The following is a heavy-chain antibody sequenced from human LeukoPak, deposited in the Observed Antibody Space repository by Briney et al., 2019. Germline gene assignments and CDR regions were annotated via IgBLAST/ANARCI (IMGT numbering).Heavy chain of an antibody. Sequence: GGSLRLSCAASGFTFSSYAMSWVRQAPGKGLGWVSAISGSGGSTYYADSVKGRFTISRDNSKNTLYLQMNSLRAEDTAVYYCAKDPNIGNGDYVSFDYWGQGTLVTVSS. V-gene: IGHV3-23*01. CDR3: AKDPNIGNGDYVSFDY. D-gene: IGHD4-17*01. J-gene: IGHJ4*02. CDR1: GFTFSSYA. CDR2: ISGSGGST.